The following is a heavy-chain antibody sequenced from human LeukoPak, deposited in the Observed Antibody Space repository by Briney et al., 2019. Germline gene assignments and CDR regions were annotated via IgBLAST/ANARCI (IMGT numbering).Heavy chain of an antibody. CDR2: INPNSGDT. D-gene: IGHD6-13*01. V-gene: IGHV1-2*02. CDR1: GYTFTGYY. Sequence: ASVRVSCKASGYTFTGYYLHWVRQAPGQGLEWMGWINPNSGDTNYAQKFQGRVTMTRDTSISTAYMELRRLRSDDTAVYYCARGGGSAAGVFDYWGQGTLVSVSS. J-gene: IGHJ4*02. CDR3: ARGGGSAAGVFDY.